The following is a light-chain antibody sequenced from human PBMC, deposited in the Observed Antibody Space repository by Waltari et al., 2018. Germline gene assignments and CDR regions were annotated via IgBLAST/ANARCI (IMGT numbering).Light chain of an antibody. CDR1: QSVFKY. CDR3: QQGSILPLT. CDR2: DTS. J-gene: IGKJ4*01. V-gene: IGKV3-11*01. Sequence: IVFTQSPATLSLSAGERVTLSCRASQSVFKYLAWYQLKPGQAPRLLIYDTSKRATGIPARFSGSGSGTDFTLTISNLETDDFALYYCQQGSILPLTFGGGTKVKIK.